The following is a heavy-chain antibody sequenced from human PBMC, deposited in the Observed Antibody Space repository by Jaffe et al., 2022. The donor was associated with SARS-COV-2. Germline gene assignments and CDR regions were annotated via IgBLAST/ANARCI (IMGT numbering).Heavy chain of an antibody. D-gene: IGHD4-17*01. CDR3: ARGNDYGDYFYYGMDV. Sequence: QVQLQESGPGLVKPSQTLSLTCTVSGGSISSGAYYWNWIRQPAGKGLEWIGRVHTSGSTNYNPSLKSRVTISIDTSKNQLSLKLISVTAADAAIYYCARGNDYGDYFYYGMDVWGQGTTVTVSS. J-gene: IGHJ6*02. V-gene: IGHV4-61*02. CDR1: GGSISSGAYY. CDR2: VHTSGST.